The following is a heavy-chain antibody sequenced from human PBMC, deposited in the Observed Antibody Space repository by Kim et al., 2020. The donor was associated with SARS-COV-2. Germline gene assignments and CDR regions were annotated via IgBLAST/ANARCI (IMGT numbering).Heavy chain of an antibody. V-gene: IGHV4-34*01. CDR1: GGSFSGYY. CDR3: ARVDTMVRGVIDY. D-gene: IGHD3-10*01. CDR2: INHSGST. Sequence: SETLSLTCAVYGGSFSGYYWSWIRQLPGKGLERIGEINHSGSTNYNPSLKSRVTISVDTSKNQFSLKLSSVTAADTAVYYCARVDTMVRGVIDYWGQGTLVTVSS. J-gene: IGHJ4*02.